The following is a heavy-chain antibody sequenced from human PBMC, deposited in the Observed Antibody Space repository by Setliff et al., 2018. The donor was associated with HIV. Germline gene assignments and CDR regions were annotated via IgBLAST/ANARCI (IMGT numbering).Heavy chain of an antibody. Sequence: ASVKVSCKASGYTFTSYGMSWVRQAPGQGREWMGWISAYNGNTNYAQKLQGRVTMNRDPSTSTVYMELSSLRSEDTAVYYCARAGRSGSYNHYYYYYMDVWGKGTTVTVSS. D-gene: IGHD1-26*01. CDR1: GYTFTSYG. CDR3: ARAGRSGSYNHYYYYYMDV. J-gene: IGHJ6*03. V-gene: IGHV1-18*01. CDR2: ISAYNGNT.